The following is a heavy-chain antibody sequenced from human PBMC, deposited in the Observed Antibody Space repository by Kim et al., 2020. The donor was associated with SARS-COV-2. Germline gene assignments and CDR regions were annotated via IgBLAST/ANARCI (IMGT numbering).Heavy chain of an antibody. CDR3: ARVGYCSCGSCYSQDYYYYYGMDV. D-gene: IGHD2-15*01. Sequence: ASVKVSCKASGYTFTSYGISWVRQAPGQGLEWMGWISAYNGNTNYAQKLQGRVTMTTDTSTSTAYMELRSLRSDDTAVYYCARVGYCSCGSCYSQDYYYYYGMDVWGQGTTVTVSS. CDR2: ISAYNGNT. J-gene: IGHJ6*02. CDR1: GYTFTSYG. V-gene: IGHV1-18*01.